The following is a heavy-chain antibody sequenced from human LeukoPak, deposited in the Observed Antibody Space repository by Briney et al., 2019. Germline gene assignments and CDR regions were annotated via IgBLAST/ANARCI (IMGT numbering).Heavy chain of an antibody. CDR1: GFTFSSYG. D-gene: IGHD3-10*01. V-gene: IGHV3-33*01. CDR2: IWYDGSNK. Sequence: GGSLRLSCAASGFTFSSYGMHWVRQAPGKGPEWVAVIWYDGSNKCYADSVKGRFTISRDNSKNTLYLQMNSLRAEDTAVYYCAREWFGDYYYYGMDVWGQGTTVTVSS. CDR3: AREWFGDYYYYGMDV. J-gene: IGHJ6*02.